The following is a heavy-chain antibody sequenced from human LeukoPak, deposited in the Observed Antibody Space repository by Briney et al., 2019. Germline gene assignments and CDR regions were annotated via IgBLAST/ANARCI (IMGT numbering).Heavy chain of an antibody. CDR3: ARENNDYGGKKAFDY. CDR2: IHYSGNT. V-gene: IGHV4-30-4*01. D-gene: IGHD4-23*01. CDR1: GGSSRSGDYF. Sequence: SETLSLTCAVSGGSSRSGDYFWSWIRQPPGKGLEWIGHIHYSGNTYYNPSLKSRVSISVDTSKNQFSLKLSSVTAADTAVYYCARENNDYGGKKAFDYWGEGTLVTVSS. J-gene: IGHJ4*02.